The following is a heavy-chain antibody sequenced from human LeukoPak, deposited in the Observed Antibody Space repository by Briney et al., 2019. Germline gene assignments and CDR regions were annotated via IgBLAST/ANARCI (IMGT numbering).Heavy chain of an antibody. CDR2: ISTAGDT. D-gene: IGHD3-22*01. V-gene: IGHV3-13*01. CDR3: ARDISGGYDGLDV. Sequence: GGSLRLSCAASGFTFSRYDMHWVRQATGKGLEWVSAISTAGDTYYPGSVKGRLTVSRENAKNSLYLQMNSLSAGDTAVYYCARDISGGYDGLDVWGQGTTVTVSS. CDR1: GFTFSRYD. J-gene: IGHJ6*02.